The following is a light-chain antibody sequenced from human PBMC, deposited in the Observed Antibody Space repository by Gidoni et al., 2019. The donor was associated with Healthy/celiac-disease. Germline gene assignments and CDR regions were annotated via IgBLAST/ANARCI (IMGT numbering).Light chain of an antibody. CDR2: LGS. CDR1: QSLLHSNVYYY. V-gene: IGKV2-28*01. J-gene: IGKJ4*01. CDR3: MQALQTPLT. Sequence: DIVMTQSPLSLPVTPGEPASISCRSSQSLLHSNVYYYLDWYMQKPGQSPQLLIYLGSNRASGVPDRFSGSGSCTDFTLKISRVEAEDVGVYYCMQALQTPLTFGGGTKVEIK.